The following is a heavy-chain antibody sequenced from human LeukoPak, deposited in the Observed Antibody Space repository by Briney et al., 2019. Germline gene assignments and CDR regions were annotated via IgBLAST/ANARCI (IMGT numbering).Heavy chain of an antibody. V-gene: IGHV3-30*02. D-gene: IGHD3-10*01. Sequence: GGSLKLSCAASGFSFNSYAMHWVRQAPGKGLEWVASTPYDGNSKYYADSVRGRFTISRDNSKDTLYLQMSSLRAEDTAVYYCAKDQRPYGSQTYLDYWGQGTLVTVSS. CDR2: TPYDGNSK. J-gene: IGHJ4*02. CDR3: AKDQRPYGSQTYLDY. CDR1: GFSFNSYA.